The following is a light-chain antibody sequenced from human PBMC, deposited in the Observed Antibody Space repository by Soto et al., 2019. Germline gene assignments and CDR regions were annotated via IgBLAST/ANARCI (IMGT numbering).Light chain of an antibody. Sequence: QPVLTQPASVSGSPGQSITISCTGTNNDVGGYNYVSWYQQHPGKAPKLMIFEVTNRPSGVSDRFSGSKSGNTASLTITGLQAEDEAAYYCSSYTITHIPVIFGGGTQLTVL. V-gene: IGLV2-14*01. CDR3: SSYTITHIPVI. J-gene: IGLJ2*01. CDR2: EVT. CDR1: NNDVGGYNY.